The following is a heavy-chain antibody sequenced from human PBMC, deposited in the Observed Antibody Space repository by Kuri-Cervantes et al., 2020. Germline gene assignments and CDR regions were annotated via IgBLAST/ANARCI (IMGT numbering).Heavy chain of an antibody. V-gene: IGHV3-30*03. CDR1: GFTFSSYG. Sequence: LSLTCAASGFTFSSYGMHWVRQAPSKGLEWVAVISYDGSNKYYADSVKGRFTISRDNSKNTLYLQMNSLRAEDTAVYYCAREGKLYYGMDVWGQGTTVTVSS. CDR3: AREGKLYYGMDV. CDR2: ISYDGSNK. J-gene: IGHJ6*02.